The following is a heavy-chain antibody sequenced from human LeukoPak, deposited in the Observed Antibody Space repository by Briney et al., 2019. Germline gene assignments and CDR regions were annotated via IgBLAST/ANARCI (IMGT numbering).Heavy chain of an antibody. J-gene: IGHJ5*02. CDR2: ISDDGRNK. V-gene: IGHV3-30*18. CDR3: AKETISSSSSLCDP. D-gene: IGHD6-19*01. Sequence: GRSLRLSCAASGFTFSNHGMHWVRQAPGKGLEWVAVISDDGRNKYYAVSVQGRFTISRDNSKNKQYLQMNSLRAEDTAVYYCAKETISSSSSLCDPWGQGTLVTVSS. CDR1: GFTFSNHG.